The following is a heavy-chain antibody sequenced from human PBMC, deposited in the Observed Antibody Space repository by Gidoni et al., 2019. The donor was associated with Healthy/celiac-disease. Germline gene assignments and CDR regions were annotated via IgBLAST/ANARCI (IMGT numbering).Heavy chain of an antibody. J-gene: IGHJ6*02. Sequence: QVQLVQSGAEVKKPGSSGKVSCKASGGTFSSYAISGARQAPGQGLEWMGGSIPIFGTANYAQKFQGRVTITADESTSTAYMELSSLRSEDTAVYYCARQDIVVVVAATSPGYYYYGMDVWGQGTTVTVSS. CDR2: SIPIFGTA. V-gene: IGHV1-69*01. CDR1: GGTFSSYA. D-gene: IGHD2-15*01. CDR3: ARQDIVVVVAATSPGYYYYGMDV.